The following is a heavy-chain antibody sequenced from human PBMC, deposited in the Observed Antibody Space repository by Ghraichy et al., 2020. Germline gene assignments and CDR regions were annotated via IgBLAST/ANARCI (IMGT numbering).Heavy chain of an antibody. CDR1: RITFSSYN. CDR3: ATWNCSSRTCYAAYEFYGLDV. D-gene: IGHD2-2*01. CDR2: ITSGGNTT. V-gene: IGHV3-48*01. J-gene: IGHJ6*02. Sequence: GGSLRLSCKVSRITFSSYNMMWVRQAPGKGLEWISYITSGGNTTNYADSVRGRFTISRDNSQNSLYLHMNDLSADDTAVYYCATWNCSSRTCYAAYEFYGLDVWGQGTTVIVSS.